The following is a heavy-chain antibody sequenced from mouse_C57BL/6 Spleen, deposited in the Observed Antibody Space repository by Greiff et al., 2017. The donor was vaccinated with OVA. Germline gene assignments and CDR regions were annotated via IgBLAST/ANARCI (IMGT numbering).Heavy chain of an antibody. J-gene: IGHJ3*01. Sequence: QVQLQQSGAELARPGASVKMSCKASGYTFTSYTMHWVKQRPGQGLEWIGYINPSSGYTKYNQKFKDKATLTADKSSSTAYMQLSSLTSEDSAVYYCARWGYDYDVPFAYWGQGTLVTVSA. CDR2: INPSSGYT. CDR3: ARWGYDYDVPFAY. CDR1: GYTFTSYT. V-gene: IGHV1-4*01. D-gene: IGHD2-4*01.